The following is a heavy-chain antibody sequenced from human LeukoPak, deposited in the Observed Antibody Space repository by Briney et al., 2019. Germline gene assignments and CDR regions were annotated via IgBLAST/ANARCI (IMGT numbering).Heavy chain of an antibody. Sequence: GGSLRLSCAASGFTFSIYWMSWVPQAPGKGLAWVANIKQNGSEQYYVDSVKGRFTISRDNAKNSLYLQMNSLRAEDTAVYYCARGGSRVVEYYFDYWGQGTLVTVSS. CDR3: ARGGSRVVEYYFDY. D-gene: IGHD2-15*01. J-gene: IGHJ4*02. CDR2: IKQNGSEQ. CDR1: GFTFSIYW. V-gene: IGHV3-7*01.